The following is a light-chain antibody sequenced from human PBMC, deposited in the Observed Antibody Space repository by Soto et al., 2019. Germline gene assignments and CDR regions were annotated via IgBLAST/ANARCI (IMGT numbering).Light chain of an antibody. CDR2: GAS. CDR3: QQYGSSGT. V-gene: IGKV3-20*01. CDR1: QSVSNTY. J-gene: IGKJ1*01. Sequence: EIVLTQSPGTLSLSPGDTATLSCRASQSVSNTYLAWYQQKPGQAPRLLIYGASSRATGFPDRFSGSGSGTDFTLTISRLETEDFAVYYCQQYGSSGTFGQGTKVDIK.